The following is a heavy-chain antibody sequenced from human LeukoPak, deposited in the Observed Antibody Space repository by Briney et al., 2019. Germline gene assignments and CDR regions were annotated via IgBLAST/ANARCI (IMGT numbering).Heavy chain of an antibody. CDR3: AKAGVDYYDSSGYYRRFYYFDY. CDR1: GFTFSSYA. J-gene: IGHJ4*02. CDR2: ISYDGSNK. Sequence: LGGSLRLSCAASGFTFSSYAMHWVRQAPGKGLEWVAVISYDGSNKYYADSVKGRFTISRDNSKNTLYLQMNSLRAEDTAVYYCAKAGVDYYDSSGYYRRFYYFDYWGQGTLVTVSS. V-gene: IGHV3-30-3*01. D-gene: IGHD3-22*01.